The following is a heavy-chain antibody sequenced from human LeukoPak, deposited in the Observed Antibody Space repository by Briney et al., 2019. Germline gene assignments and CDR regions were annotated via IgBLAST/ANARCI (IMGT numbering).Heavy chain of an antibody. CDR1: GYTFTGYY. V-gene: IGHV1-2*02. Sequence: ASVKVSCKASGYTFTGYYMHWVRQAPGQGLEWMGWINPNSGGTNYAQKFQGRVTMTRDTSISTAYMEPSRPRSDDTAVYYCARVDYYDSSGYPFDYWGQGTLVTVSS. D-gene: IGHD3-22*01. CDR2: INPNSGGT. J-gene: IGHJ4*02. CDR3: ARVDYYDSSGYPFDY.